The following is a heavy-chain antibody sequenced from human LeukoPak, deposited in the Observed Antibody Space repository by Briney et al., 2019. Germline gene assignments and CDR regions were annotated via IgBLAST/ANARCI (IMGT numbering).Heavy chain of an antibody. CDR1: GFTFSSYS. J-gene: IGHJ3*02. V-gene: IGHV3-48*02. CDR3: ARGLKRVGGFDI. CDR2: ISSSSSTI. Sequence: GGSLRLSRAASGFTFSSYSMNWVHQAPGKGLEWVSYISSSSSTIYYADSVKGRFTISRDNAKNSLYLQMNSLRDEDTAVYYCARGLKRVGGFDIWGQGTMVTVSS. D-gene: IGHD3-16*01.